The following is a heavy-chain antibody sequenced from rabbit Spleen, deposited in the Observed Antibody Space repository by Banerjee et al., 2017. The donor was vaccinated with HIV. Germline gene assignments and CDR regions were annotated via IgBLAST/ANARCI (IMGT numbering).Heavy chain of an antibody. CDR1: GFSFSSGYY. D-gene: IGHD1-1*01. V-gene: IGHV1S40*01. Sequence: QSLEESGGDLVKPGASLTLTCTASGFSFSSGYYMCWVRQAPGKGLEWIACINAVTGKAVYATWAKGRFTFSKTSSTTVTLQMTSLTAADTATYFCARDLVDVIGWNFSLWGPGTLVTVS. J-gene: IGHJ4*01. CDR3: ARDLVDVIGWNFSL. CDR2: INAVTGKA.